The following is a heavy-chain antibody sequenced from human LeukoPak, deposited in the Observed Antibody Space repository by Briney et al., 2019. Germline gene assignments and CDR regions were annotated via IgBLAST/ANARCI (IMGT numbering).Heavy chain of an antibody. Sequence: PSETLSLTCTVSGGSISSSNWWSWVRQPPGKGLEWIGEIYHSGSTNYNPSLKSRVTISVDKSKNQFSLKLSSVTAADTAVYYCARDKLGSYSPAFDIWGQGTMVTVSS. J-gene: IGHJ3*02. CDR1: GGSISSSNW. CDR2: IYHSGST. D-gene: IGHD1-26*01. CDR3: ARDKLGSYSPAFDI. V-gene: IGHV4-4*02.